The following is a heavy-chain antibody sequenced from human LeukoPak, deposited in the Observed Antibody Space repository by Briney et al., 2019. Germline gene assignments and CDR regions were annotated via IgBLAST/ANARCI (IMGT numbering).Heavy chain of an antibody. D-gene: IGHD2-21*02. CDR2: IYYSGST. CDR1: GGSISSSRYF. CDR3: AREASGLLFIGEYDY. Sequence: PSETLSLTCTVSGGSISSSRYFWGWIRQPPGKGLEWIGYIYYSGSTNYNPSLKSRVTISVDTSKNQFSLKLSSVTAADTAVYYCAREASGLLFIGEYDYWGQGTLVTVSS. V-gene: IGHV4-61*01. J-gene: IGHJ4*02.